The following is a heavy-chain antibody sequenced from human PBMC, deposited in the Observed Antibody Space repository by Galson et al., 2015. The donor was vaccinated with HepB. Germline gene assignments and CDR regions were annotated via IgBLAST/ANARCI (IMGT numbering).Heavy chain of an antibody. Sequence: SLRLSCAASGFTFSSHWTSWVRQAPGKGLEWVANIKQDGSEKYYVDSVKGRFTISRDNAKNSLYLQMKSLRAEDTAVYYCARDETTVINGFDYWGQGTLVTVSS. J-gene: IGHJ4*02. CDR2: IKQDGSEK. CDR1: GFTFSSHW. CDR3: ARDETTVINGFDY. V-gene: IGHV3-7*05. D-gene: IGHD4-23*01.